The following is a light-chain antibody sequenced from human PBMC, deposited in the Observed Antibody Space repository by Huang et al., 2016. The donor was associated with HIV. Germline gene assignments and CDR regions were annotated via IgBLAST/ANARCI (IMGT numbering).Light chain of an antibody. CDR1: QSIRKF. V-gene: IGKV1-39*01. Sequence: DIQMTQSPSSLSASVGDRVTIACRASQSIRKFLKWSQQKLGEAPKRLMQSASSLQSGVPSRFSGSGSGTDFTLTITSLQPEDFATYYCQQTDNIPRTFGQGTKVVIK. CDR3: QQTDNIPRT. J-gene: IGKJ1*01. CDR2: SAS.